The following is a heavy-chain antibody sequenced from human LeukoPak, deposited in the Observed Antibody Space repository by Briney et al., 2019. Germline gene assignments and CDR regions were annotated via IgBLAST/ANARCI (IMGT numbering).Heavy chain of an antibody. CDR1: GGSISSYY. V-gene: IGHV4-4*07. D-gene: IGHD6-19*01. J-gene: IGHJ4*02. Sequence: PSETLSLTCTVSGGSISSYYWSWIRQPAGKGLGWIGRIYTSGSTNYNPSLKSRVTMSVDTSKNQFSLKLSSVTPADTAVYYCARAGYSSGWYYFDYWGQGTLVTVSS. CDR2: IYTSGST. CDR3: ARAGYSSGWYYFDY.